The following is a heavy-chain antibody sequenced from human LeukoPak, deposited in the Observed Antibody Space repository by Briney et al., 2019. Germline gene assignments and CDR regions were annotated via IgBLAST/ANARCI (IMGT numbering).Heavy chain of an antibody. CDR1: GFTFSSYA. CDR2: ISYDGSNK. D-gene: IGHD6-13*01. J-gene: IGHJ3*01. V-gene: IGHV3-30-3*01. CDR3: ARDWYHAFDF. Sequence: TGGSLRLSCAASGFTFSSYAMHWVRQAPGKGLEWVAVISYDGSNKYYADFVKGRFTISRDNSKNTLYLQMNSLRAEDTAVYYCARDWYHAFDFWGQGTMVTVSS.